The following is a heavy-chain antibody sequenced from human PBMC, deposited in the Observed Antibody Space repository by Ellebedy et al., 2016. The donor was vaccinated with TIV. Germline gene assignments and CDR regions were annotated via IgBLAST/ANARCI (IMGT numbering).Heavy chain of an antibody. CDR1: GFTFSNYV. CDR2: ISGGVGNT. V-gene: IGHV3-23*01. CDR3: AKGCGGSCYWEAY. J-gene: IGHJ4*02. D-gene: IGHD2-15*01. Sequence: GESLKISCAASGFTFSNYVISWVRQAPGKGLEWVSSISGGVGNTYYADSVKGRFTIARDKSKNTLYLQMKSLRAEDTAVYYCAKGCGGSCYWEAYWGQGTLVTVSS.